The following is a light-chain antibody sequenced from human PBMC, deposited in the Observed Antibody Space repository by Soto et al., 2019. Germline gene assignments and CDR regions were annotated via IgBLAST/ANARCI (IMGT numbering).Light chain of an antibody. Sequence: IVLSQSPGTLSLSPGERSTLSGMASQTVSSSYLAWYQQKPGQPTRLLIYGASSRATGIPDRFSGSGSGTDFTTTISSLQPEDFATYYCQQRYSTPITFGQGTRLDIK. J-gene: IGKJ5*01. CDR3: QQRYSTPIT. CDR1: QTVSSSY. CDR2: GAS. V-gene: IGKV3-20*01.